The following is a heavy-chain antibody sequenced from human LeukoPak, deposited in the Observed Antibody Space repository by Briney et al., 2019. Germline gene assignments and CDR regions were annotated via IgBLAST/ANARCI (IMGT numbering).Heavy chain of an antibody. J-gene: IGHJ6*02. D-gene: IGHD3-10*01. V-gene: IGHV4-34*01. CDR2: ITETGST. Sequence: SETLSLTCAVEGGSLSGYYCSWIRQPPGKGLEWIGEITETGSTNYNPSLKSRVTISVDTSKKQFSLRLSSVTAADSAVYYCAREEITVVRRVHYRYYGMDVWGQGTTVTVSS. CDR3: AREEITVVRRVHYRYYGMDV. CDR1: GGSLSGYY.